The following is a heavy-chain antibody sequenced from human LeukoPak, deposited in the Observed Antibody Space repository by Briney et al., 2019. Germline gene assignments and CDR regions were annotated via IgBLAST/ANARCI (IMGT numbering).Heavy chain of an antibody. V-gene: IGHV1-24*01. D-gene: IGHD3-22*01. CDR1: GYTFTSYY. CDR3: ATGHPYYYDSSGHDRFRFDP. CDR2: FDPEDGET. J-gene: IGHJ5*02. Sequence: AASVKVSCKASGYTFTSYYMHWVRQAPGKGLEWMGGFDPEDGETIYAQKFQGRVTMTEDTSTDTAYMELSSLRSEDTAVYYCATGHPYYYDSSGHDRFRFDPWGQGTLVTVSS.